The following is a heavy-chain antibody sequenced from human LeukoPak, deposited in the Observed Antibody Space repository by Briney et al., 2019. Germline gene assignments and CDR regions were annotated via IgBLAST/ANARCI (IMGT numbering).Heavy chain of an antibody. Sequence: SETLSLTCAVYGGSFSGYYWSWIRQPPGKGLEWIGSIYHSGSTYYNPSLKSRVTISVDTSKNQFSLKLSSVTAADTAVYYCARAKLLWFGEFSWAFDYWGQGTLVTVSS. D-gene: IGHD3-10*01. CDR2: IYHSGST. V-gene: IGHV4-34*01. CDR1: GGSFSGYY. CDR3: ARAKLLWFGEFSWAFDY. J-gene: IGHJ4*02.